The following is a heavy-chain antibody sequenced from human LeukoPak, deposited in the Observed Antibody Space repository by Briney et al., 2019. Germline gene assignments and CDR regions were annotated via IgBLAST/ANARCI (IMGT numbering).Heavy chain of an antibody. D-gene: IGHD6-19*01. J-gene: IGHJ4*02. CDR3: AGGRYSSVWY. V-gene: IGHV3-23*01. CDR1: GFIFNNYV. Sequence: GGSLRLSCAASGFIFNNYVMNWVRQAPGKGLEWVSSISGSGVHTYYADSVKGRFTISRDNSKNTLFLQMNSLRAGDTAVYYCAGGRYSSVWYWGQGTLVTASS. CDR2: ISGSGVHT.